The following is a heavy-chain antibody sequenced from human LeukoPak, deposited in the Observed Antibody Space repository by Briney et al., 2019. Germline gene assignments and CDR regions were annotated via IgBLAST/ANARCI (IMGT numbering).Heavy chain of an antibody. J-gene: IGHJ4*02. CDR2: ISSSSSFI. V-gene: IGHV3-21*01. Sequence: PGGSLRLSCAASGFTFSNYNMNWVRQAPGKGLEWVSSISSSSSFIYYADSVKGRFTISRDNAKNTLYLQMSSLRAEDSAVYYCASRRYSDSGAYEDYWGQGTLVTVSS. CDR3: ASRRYSDSGAYEDY. CDR1: GFTFSNYN. D-gene: IGHD3-22*01.